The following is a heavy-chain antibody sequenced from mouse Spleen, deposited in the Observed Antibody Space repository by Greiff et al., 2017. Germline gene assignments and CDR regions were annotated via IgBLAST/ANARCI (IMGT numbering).Heavy chain of an antibody. Sequence: VMLVESGPGLVAPSQSLSITCTVSGFSLTSYGVGWVRQPPGQGLEWLGVLWGGGSTYDHSALMSRLSISKDNSKSQVFLKMNSLPTDDTAMYYCAKHREDVTALGVMDYWGRGSSVTVSS. V-gene: IGHV2-9*01. CDR1: GFSLTSYG. J-gene: IGHJ4*01. D-gene: IGHD2-1*01. CDR2: LWGGGST. CDR3: AKHREDVTALGVMDY.